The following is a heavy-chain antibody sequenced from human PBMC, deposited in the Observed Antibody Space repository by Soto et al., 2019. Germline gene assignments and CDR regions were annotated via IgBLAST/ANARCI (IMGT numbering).Heavy chain of an antibody. Sequence: EVQLVESGGGLVQPGGSLRLSCAASGFTLSSYSMNWVRQAPGKGREWVSYISSSSSTIYYADYVKGRFTISRDNAKNSLYLQRNSLRAEDTAVDYCARHPERIAEIGWFDPWGQGTLVTVSS. CDR1: GFTLSSYS. J-gene: IGHJ5*02. CDR3: ARHPERIAEIGWFDP. V-gene: IGHV3-48*01. CDR2: ISSSSSTI. D-gene: IGHD6-13*01.